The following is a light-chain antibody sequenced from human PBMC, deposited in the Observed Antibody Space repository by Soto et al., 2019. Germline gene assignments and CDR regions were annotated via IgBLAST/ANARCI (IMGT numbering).Light chain of an antibody. V-gene: IGLV2-14*02. J-gene: IGLJ1*01. CDR3: SSYASSSSYV. CDR2: EAT. CDR1: SSDVGSYNL. Sequence: QSALTQPASVSGSPEQSITISCTGTSSDVGSYNLVSWYQQHPGKAPKVMIYEATKRPSGVSNRFSGSKSGNTASLTISGLQAEDEADYYCSSYASSSSYVFGGGTKLTVL.